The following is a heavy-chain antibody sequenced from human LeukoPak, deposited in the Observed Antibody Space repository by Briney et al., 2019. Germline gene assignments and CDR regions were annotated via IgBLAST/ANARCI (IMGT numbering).Heavy chain of an antibody. Sequence: SETLSLTCTVSGGSISSYYWGWIRQPPGKGLEWIGSIYYSGSTYYNPSLKSRVTISVDTSKNQFSLKLSSVTAADTAVYYCARLGPDFGVVISPFDYWGQGTLVTVSS. J-gene: IGHJ4*02. V-gene: IGHV4-39*01. D-gene: IGHD3-3*01. CDR1: GGSISSYY. CDR3: ARLGPDFGVVISPFDY. CDR2: IYYSGST.